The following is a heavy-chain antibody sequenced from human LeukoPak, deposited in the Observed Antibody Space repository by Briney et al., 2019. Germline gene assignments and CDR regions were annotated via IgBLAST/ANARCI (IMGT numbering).Heavy chain of an antibody. V-gene: IGHV3-7*04. D-gene: IGHD3-10*01. CDR2: IKQDGSER. CDR1: GFTFSNYW. J-gene: IGHJ4*01. CDR3: SRGITMAN. Sequence: PGGSLRLSCAASGFTFSNYWMTWVRQAPGKGLEWVANIKQDGSERDYVDSVKGRFTISRDDAKNSLYLQMNSLRAEDTAVYYCSRGITMANWGQGTLVNGSS.